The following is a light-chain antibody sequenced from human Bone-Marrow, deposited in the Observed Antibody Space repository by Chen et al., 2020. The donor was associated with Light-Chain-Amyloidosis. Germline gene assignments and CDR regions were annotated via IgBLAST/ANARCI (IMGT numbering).Light chain of an antibody. Sequence: SSQLTPPPSVSVSPGQPASITCSGDDLPTKYAYWYQQHPGQAPVLVIHRDTERPSGISERFSGSSSGTTATLTISGVQAADESEYHCQSADSSGTYEVIFGGGTKLTVL. CDR1: DLPTKY. V-gene: IGLV3-25*03. CDR2: RDT. CDR3: QSADSSGTYEVI. J-gene: IGLJ2*01.